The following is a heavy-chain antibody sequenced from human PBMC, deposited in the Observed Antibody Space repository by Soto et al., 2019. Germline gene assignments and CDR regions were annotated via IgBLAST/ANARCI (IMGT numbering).Heavy chain of an antibody. V-gene: IGHV3-23*01. CDR1: GCTFSSYA. CDR2: ISSTGGST. D-gene: IGHD7-27*01. CDR3: GKGRVDGDLRVGAFDI. Sequence: EVQLLESGGGLVQPGGSLRLSCAASGCTFSSYAMSWVRQAPGKGLELVSGISSTGGSTYYADSVEGRFTIPRDNSKNTLQPQMDSLRAEVTAVYHCGKGRVDGDLRVGAFDIWGQGTTVTVSS. J-gene: IGHJ3*02.